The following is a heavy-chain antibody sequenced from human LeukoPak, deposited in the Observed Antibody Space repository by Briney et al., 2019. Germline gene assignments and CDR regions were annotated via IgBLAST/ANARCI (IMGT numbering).Heavy chain of an antibody. CDR2: ISDSDGNT. J-gene: IGHJ4*02. CDR3: ASALRIYYYFDY. D-gene: IGHD1-26*01. Sequence: GGSLRLSCAASGFTYSSYAMSWVRQAPGKGLEWVSAISDSDGNTYYADSVKGRFTISRDNSKNTLYLQMNSLRAEDTAVYYCASALRIYYYFDYWGQGTLVTVSS. CDR1: GFTYSSYA. V-gene: IGHV3-23*01.